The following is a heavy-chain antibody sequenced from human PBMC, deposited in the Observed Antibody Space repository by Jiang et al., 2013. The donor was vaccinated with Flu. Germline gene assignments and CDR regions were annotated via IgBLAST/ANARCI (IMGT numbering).Heavy chain of an antibody. Sequence: SGAEVKKPGASVKVSCKASGYTFDSNGIAWVRQAPGQGLEWMGWISAQNGNTEYAQKVRGRVIMTTDTSTSTAYMELRSLRSEDTAMYYCARDLSDYYDNIRYYPNAFDIWGQGTVVTVSA. V-gene: IGHV1-18*04. CDR3: ARDLSDYYDNIRYYPNAFDI. D-gene: IGHD3-22*01. CDR1: GYTFDSNG. J-gene: IGHJ3*02. CDR2: ISAQNGNT.